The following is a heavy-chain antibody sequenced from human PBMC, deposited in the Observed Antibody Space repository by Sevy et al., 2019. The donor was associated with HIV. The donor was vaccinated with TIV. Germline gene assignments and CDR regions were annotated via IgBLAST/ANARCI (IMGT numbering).Heavy chain of an antibody. CDR1: GFTFSSYA. D-gene: IGHD3-22*01. CDR3: ARDSDYYDSSGLVSADY. J-gene: IGHJ4*02. V-gene: IGHV3-30-3*01. CDR2: ISYDGSNK. Sequence: GESLRLSCAASGFTFSSYAMHWVRQAPGKGLEWVAVISYDGSNKYYADSVKGRFTISRDNSKNTLYLQMNSLRAEDTAVYYCARDSDYYDSSGLVSADYWGQGTLVTVSS.